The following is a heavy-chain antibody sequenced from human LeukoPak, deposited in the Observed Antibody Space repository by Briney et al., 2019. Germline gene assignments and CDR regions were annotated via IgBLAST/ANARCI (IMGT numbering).Heavy chain of an antibody. D-gene: IGHD5-24*01. J-gene: IGHJ4*02. V-gene: IGHV4-59*01. Sequence: PSETLSLTCTVSGGSISSYYWSWIRQPPGKGLEWIGYIYYSGSTNYNPSLKSRVTISVDTSKNQFSLKLSSVTAADTAVYYCARRRDGYNLPAFFDYWGQGTLVTVSS. CDR3: ARRRDGYNLPAFFDY. CDR1: GGSISSYY. CDR2: IYYSGST.